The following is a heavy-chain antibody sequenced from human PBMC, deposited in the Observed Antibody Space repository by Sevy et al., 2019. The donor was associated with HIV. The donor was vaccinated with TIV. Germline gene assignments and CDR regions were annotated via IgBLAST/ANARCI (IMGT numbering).Heavy chain of an antibody. Sequence: GGSLRLSCAASGFTFSSYWMSWVRQAPGKGLEWVANIKQDGSEKYYVDSVKGRFTISRDNDKHSLYLQMNSLRAEDTAVYYCARESSYDYVWGSYRRYGYYFDYWGQGTLVTVSS. CDR1: GFTFSSYW. CDR2: IKQDGSEK. D-gene: IGHD3-16*02. J-gene: IGHJ4*02. CDR3: ARESSYDYVWGSYRRYGYYFDY. V-gene: IGHV3-7*01.